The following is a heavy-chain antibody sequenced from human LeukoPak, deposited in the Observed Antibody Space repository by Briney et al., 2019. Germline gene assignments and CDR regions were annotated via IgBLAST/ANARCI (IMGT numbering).Heavy chain of an antibody. Sequence: ASVKVSCKASGYTSTSYDINWVRQATGQGLEWMGWMNPNSGNTGYAQKFQGRVTMTRNTSISTAYMELSSLRSEDTAVYYCARARGIVVVPAATYGMDVWGQGTTVTVSS. V-gene: IGHV1-8*01. CDR1: GYTSTSYD. CDR2: MNPNSGNT. J-gene: IGHJ6*02. D-gene: IGHD2-2*01. CDR3: ARARGIVVVPAATYGMDV.